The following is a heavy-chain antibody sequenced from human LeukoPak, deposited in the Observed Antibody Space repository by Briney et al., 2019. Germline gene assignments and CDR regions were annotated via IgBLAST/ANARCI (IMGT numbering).Heavy chain of an antibody. J-gene: IGHJ5*02. CDR1: GYTFTSYD. D-gene: IGHD6-13*01. Sequence: ASVKVSCKASGYTFTSYDINWVRQATGQGLEWMGWMNPNSGNTGYAQKFQGRVTMTRNTSISTAYMELSSLRSEDTAVYYCARALIAAATTQFDPWGQGTLVTVSS. CDR2: MNPNSGNT. V-gene: IGHV1-8*01. CDR3: ARALIAAATTQFDP.